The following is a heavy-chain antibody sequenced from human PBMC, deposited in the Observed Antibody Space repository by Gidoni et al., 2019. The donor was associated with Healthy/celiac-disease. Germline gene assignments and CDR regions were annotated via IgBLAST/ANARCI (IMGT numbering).Heavy chain of an antibody. CDR2: RWYDGSNK. D-gene: IGHD6-19*01. Sequence: QVQLVESGGGVVQTGRSPRLSCAASGFPFSSYGMHLVRQAPGKGLEWVAVRWYDGSNKYYADSVKGRFTISRDNSKNTLYLQMNSLRAEDTAVYYCARAYSSGWYDAFDIWGQGTMVTVFS. CDR3: ARAYSSGWYDAFDI. CDR1: GFPFSSYG. J-gene: IGHJ3*02. V-gene: IGHV3-33*01.